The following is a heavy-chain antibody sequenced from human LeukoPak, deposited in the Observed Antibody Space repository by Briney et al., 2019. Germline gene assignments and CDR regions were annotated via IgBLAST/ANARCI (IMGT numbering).Heavy chain of an antibody. V-gene: IGHV3-21*01. Sequence: GGSLRLSCAASGFTFSSYSMNWVRQAPGKGLEWASSISSSSSYIYYADSVKGRFTISRDNAKNSLYLQMNSLRAEDTAVYYCAGEVVPAAIDYWGQGTLVTVSS. CDR2: ISSSSSYI. J-gene: IGHJ4*02. CDR3: AGEVVPAAIDY. CDR1: GFTFSSYS. D-gene: IGHD2-2*01.